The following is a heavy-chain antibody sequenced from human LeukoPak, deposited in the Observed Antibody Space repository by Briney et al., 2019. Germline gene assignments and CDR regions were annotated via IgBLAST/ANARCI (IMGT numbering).Heavy chain of an antibody. CDR2: ISSSSSYI. CDR1: GFTFSSYS. Sequence: GGSLRLSCAASGFTFSSYSMNWVRQAPGKGLEWVSSISSSSSYIYYADSVKGRFTISRDNAKNSLYLQMNSLRAEDTAVYCCARDKGDCSSTGCSPDYWGQGTLVTVSS. V-gene: IGHV3-21*01. D-gene: IGHD2-2*01. CDR3: ARDKGDCSSTGCSPDY. J-gene: IGHJ4*02.